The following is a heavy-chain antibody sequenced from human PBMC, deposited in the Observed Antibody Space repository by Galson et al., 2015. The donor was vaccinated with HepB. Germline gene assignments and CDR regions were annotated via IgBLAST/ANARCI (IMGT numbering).Heavy chain of an antibody. D-gene: IGHD4-17*01. CDR2: TYNSGSP. CDR1: GASVSSGYHF. Sequence: ETLSLTCAVSGASVSSGYHFWSWIRQPPGKGLEWIGYTYNSGSPNYSSSLKSRVTISLDTSKNQFSLKLTSVTAADTAVYFCARDGSYGDYKFWGQGILVTVSS. CDR3: ARDGSYGDYKF. V-gene: IGHV4-61*01. J-gene: IGHJ4*02.